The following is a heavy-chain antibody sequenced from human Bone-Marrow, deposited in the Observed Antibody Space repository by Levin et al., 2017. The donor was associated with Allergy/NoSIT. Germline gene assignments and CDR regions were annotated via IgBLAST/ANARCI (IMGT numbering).Heavy chain of an antibody. J-gene: IGHJ4*02. CDR3: ARTKVEGGDYLDYFDY. Sequence: SCTASGFTFADYTIAWLRQAPGKGLEWVGFIKGQVYGGTIAYADSVKGRFTISRDNSKNTLYLQMNSLRAEDKAVYFCARTKVEGGDYLDYFDYWGQGTLVTVSS. D-gene: IGHD4-17*01. CDR1: GFTFADYT. CDR2: IKGQVYGGTI. V-gene: IGHV3-49*03.